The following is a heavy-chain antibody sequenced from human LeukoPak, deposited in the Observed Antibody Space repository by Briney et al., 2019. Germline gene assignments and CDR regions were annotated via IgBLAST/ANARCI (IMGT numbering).Heavy chain of an antibody. V-gene: IGHV4-39*01. CDR3: ARTGGMATLYDAFDI. D-gene: IGHD5-24*01. CDR1: GGSISSSSYY. Sequence: PSETLSLTCTVSGGSISSSSYYWGWIRQPPGKGLEWIGSIYYSGSTYYNPSLKSRVTISVDTSKNQFSLKLSSVTAADTAVYYCARTGGMATLYDAFDIWGQGTMVTVSS. CDR2: IYYSGST. J-gene: IGHJ3*02.